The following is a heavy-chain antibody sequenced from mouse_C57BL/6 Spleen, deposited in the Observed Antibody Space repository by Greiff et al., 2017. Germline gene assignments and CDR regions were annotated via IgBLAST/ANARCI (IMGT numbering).Heavy chain of an antibody. CDR3: ARTGSSPYYYAMDY. V-gene: IGHV5-17*01. Sequence: ELQLVESGGGLVKPGGSLKLSCAASGFTFSDYAMYWVRQAPEKGLEWVAYISSGSSTIYYADTVKGRFTISRDNAKNTLFLQMTSLRSEDTAMYYCARTGSSPYYYAMDYWGQGTSVTVSS. D-gene: IGHD1-1*01. CDR2: ISSGSSTI. J-gene: IGHJ4*01. CDR1: GFTFSDYA.